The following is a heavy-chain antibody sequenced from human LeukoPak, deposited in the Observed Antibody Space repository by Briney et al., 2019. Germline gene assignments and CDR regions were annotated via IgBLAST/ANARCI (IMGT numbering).Heavy chain of an antibody. V-gene: IGHV3-74*01. J-gene: IGHJ5*02. CDR2: INRDGSST. CDR3: ARERSWNYEFGFDP. Sequence: GGSLRLSCAASGFTFSSYWMHWVRQAPGKGLVWVSRINRDGSSTSYADSVKGRFTISRDNAKNTLYLQMNSLRAEDTAVYYCARERSWNYEFGFDPWGQGTLVTVSS. CDR1: GFTFSSYW. D-gene: IGHD1-7*01.